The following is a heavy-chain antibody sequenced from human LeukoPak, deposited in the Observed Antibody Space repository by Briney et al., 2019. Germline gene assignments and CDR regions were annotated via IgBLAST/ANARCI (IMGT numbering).Heavy chain of an antibody. D-gene: IGHD6-19*01. Sequence: GGSLRLSCAASGFTFSSYSMNWVRQAPGKGLEWVSYISSSSSTIYYADSVKGRFTISRDNAKNSLYLQMNSLTAEDTAVYYCARGIGWLSLDWDYWGQGTLVTVSS. CDR1: GFTFSSYS. V-gene: IGHV3-48*01. CDR3: ARGIGWLSLDWDY. J-gene: IGHJ4*02. CDR2: ISSSSSTI.